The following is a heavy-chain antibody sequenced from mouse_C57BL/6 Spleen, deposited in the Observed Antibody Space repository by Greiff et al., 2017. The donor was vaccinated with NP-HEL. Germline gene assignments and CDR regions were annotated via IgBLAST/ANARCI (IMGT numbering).Heavy chain of an antibody. J-gene: IGHJ4*01. V-gene: IGHV10-1*01. D-gene: IGHD2-3*01. CDR3: VRPDGYFAMDY. CDR2: IRSKSNNYAT. Sequence: EVQLVESGGGLVQPKGSLKLSCAASGFSFTTYAMNWVRQAPGKGLEWVARIRSKSNNYATYYADSVKDRFTISRDDSESMLYLQMNNLKTEDTAMYYCVRPDGYFAMDYWGQGTSVTVSS. CDR1: GFSFTTYA.